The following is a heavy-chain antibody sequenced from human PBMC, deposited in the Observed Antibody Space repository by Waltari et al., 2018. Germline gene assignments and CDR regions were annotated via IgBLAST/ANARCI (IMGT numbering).Heavy chain of an antibody. CDR3: AGGEGYSSSSLYYYYYYMDV. Sequence: QVQLVQSGAEVKKPGSSVKVSCKASGGTFSSYAISWVRQAPGQGLEWMGGIIPIFGTANYAQKFQGRVTITADKSTSTAYMELSSLRSEDTAVYYCAGGEGYSSSSLYYYYYYMDVWGKGTTVTVSS. CDR1: GGTFSSYA. V-gene: IGHV1-69*14. D-gene: IGHD6-6*01. J-gene: IGHJ6*03. CDR2: IIPIFGTA.